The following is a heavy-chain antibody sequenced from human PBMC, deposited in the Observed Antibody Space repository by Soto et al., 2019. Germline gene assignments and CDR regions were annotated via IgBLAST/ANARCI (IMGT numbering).Heavy chain of an antibody. V-gene: IGHV3-23*01. J-gene: IGHJ4*02. CDR1: GFTFSSHA. CDR2: ISGSGGST. CDR3: AKDLGLVVGATHFDY. Sequence: GGSLRLSCAASGFTFSSHAMSWVRQAPGKGLEWVSVISGSGGSTYYADSVKGRFTISRDNSKNTLYLQMISLRAGDTAVYYCAKDLGLVVGATHFDYWGQGTLVTVSS. D-gene: IGHD1-26*01.